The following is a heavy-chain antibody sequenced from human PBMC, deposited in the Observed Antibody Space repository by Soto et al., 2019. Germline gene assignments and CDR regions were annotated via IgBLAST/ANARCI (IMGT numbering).Heavy chain of an antibody. CDR1: GGSFSGYY. Sequence: PSETLSLPCAVYGGSFSGYYRCWLRQSPGKGPEWFGEITHSGSTSYNPSLKSRVTISVDTSKNQFYLKLSYVTAADTDVYCCERRNLGAPRFGGVLENDAFDMWGQGT. D-gene: IGHD3-3*01. CDR3: ERRNLGAPRFGGVLENDAFDM. J-gene: IGHJ3*02. V-gene: IGHV4-34*01. CDR2: ITHSGST.